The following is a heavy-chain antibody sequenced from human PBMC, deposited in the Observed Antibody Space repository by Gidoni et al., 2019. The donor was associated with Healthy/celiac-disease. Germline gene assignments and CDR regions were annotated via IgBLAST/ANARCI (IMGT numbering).Heavy chain of an antibody. V-gene: IGHV3-48*02. CDR1: GFTFISYS. CDR3: ARMSKRYYDILTGYSYYYYGMDV. Sequence: EVQLVDSGGGLVQPGGSLRLSCAASGFTFISYSMNLVRQAPGKGLEWVSYISSSSSTIYYADSVKGRFTISRDNAKNSLYLQMNSLRDEDTAVYYCARMSKRYYDILTGYSYYYYGMDVWGQGTTVTVSS. J-gene: IGHJ6*02. CDR2: ISSSSSTI. D-gene: IGHD3-9*01.